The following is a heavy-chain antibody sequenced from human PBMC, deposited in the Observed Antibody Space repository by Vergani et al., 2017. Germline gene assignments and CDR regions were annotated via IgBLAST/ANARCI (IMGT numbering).Heavy chain of an antibody. D-gene: IGHD3-22*01. CDR3: ARALHYDSSGYPPASYFDY. J-gene: IGHJ4*02. V-gene: IGHV4-38-2*02. Sequence: QVQLPELGPGLVKPSETLSLTCTVSGYSLSSGYYWGWIRQPPGKGLEWIGSLYHSGSTYYNPSLQSRVTISVDTSKNQFSLKLSSVTAADTAVYYCARALHYDSSGYPPASYFDYWGQGTLVTVSS. CDR1: GYSLSSGYY. CDR2: LYHSGST.